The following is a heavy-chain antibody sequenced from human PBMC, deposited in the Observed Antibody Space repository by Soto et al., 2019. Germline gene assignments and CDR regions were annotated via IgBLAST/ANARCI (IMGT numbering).Heavy chain of an antibody. J-gene: IGHJ4*02. CDR2: IIPLLDIT. V-gene: IGHV1-69*08. CDR1: GGAFTNDI. D-gene: IGHD5-12*01. Sequence: QVQLVQSGAEVKKPGSSVKVSCKASGGAFTNDIITWVRQAPGQGLEWMGRIIPLLDITNYAQKFQGRVTITADKSTSTAYMELNSLISEDTAVYYCARDSPIGSTFSGYEAIDYWGQGTLVTVSS. CDR3: ARDSPIGSTFSGYEAIDY.